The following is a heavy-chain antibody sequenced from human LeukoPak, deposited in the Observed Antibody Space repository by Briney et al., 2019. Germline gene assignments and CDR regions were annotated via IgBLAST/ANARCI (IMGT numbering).Heavy chain of an antibody. CDR2: INHSGST. CDR3: ARGTYSYGYGYFDY. D-gene: IGHD5-18*01. J-gene: IGHJ4*02. V-gene: IGHV4-34*01. CDR1: GGSFSGYY. Sequence: SETLSLTCAVYGGSFSGYYWSWIRQPPGKGLELIGEINHSGSTNYNPSLKSRVTISVDTSKNQFSLKLSSVTAADTAVYYCARGTYSYGYGYFDYWGQGTLVTVSS.